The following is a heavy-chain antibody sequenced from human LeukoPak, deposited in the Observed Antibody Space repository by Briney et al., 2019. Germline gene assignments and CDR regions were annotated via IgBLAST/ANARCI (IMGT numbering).Heavy chain of an antibody. CDR3: ARRSLREAYNRFDP. J-gene: IGHJ5*02. CDR1: GGSFSGYY. V-gene: IGHV4-34*01. Sequence: PSETLSLTCAVYGGSFSGYYWSWIRQPPGKGLEWIGEINHSGSTNYNPSLKSRVTISVDTSKNQFSLRVTSVTAADTALYYCARRSLREAYNRFDPWGQGTLVTVSS. CDR2: INHSGST. D-gene: IGHD3-10*01.